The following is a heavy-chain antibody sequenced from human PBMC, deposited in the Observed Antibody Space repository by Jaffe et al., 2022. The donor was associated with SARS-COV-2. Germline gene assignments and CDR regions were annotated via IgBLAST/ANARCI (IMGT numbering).Heavy chain of an antibody. D-gene: IGHD2-15*01. V-gene: IGHV3-30*18. CDR3: AKGDLGYCSGGSCPHYYGMDV. CDR1: GFTFSSYG. CDR2: ISYDGSNK. J-gene: IGHJ6*02. Sequence: QVQLVESGGGVVQPGRSLRLSCAASGFTFSSYGMHWVRQAPGKGLEWVAVISYDGSNKYYADSVKGRFTISRDNSKNTLYLQMNSLRAEDTAVYYCAKGDLGYCSGGSCPHYYGMDVWGQGTTVTVSS.